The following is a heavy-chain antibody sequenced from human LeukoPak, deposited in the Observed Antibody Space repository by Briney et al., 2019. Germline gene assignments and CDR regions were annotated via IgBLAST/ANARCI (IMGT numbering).Heavy chain of an antibody. CDR2: IYYSGST. CDR1: GGSISSSSYY. J-gene: IGHJ4*02. CDR3: ARCSRVRGLDY. V-gene: IGHV4-39*07. Sequence: SETLSLTCTVSGGSISSSSYYWGWIRQPPGKGLEWIGSIYYSGSTYYNPSLKSRVTISVDTSKNQFSLKLSSVTAADTAVYYCARCSRVRGLDYWGQGTLVTVSS. D-gene: IGHD2-2*01.